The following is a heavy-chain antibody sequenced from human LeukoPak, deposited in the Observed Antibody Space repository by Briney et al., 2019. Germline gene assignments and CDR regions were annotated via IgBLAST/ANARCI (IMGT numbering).Heavy chain of an antibody. V-gene: IGHV4-34*01. CDR1: GGSFSGYY. D-gene: IGHD3-22*01. Sequence: SETLSLTCAVYGGSFSGYYWSWIRQPPGKGLEWIGEINHSGSTNYNPSLKSRVTISVDTSKNQFSLKLSSVTAADTAVYYCARFHTYYYDTDYWGQGALVTVPS. CDR2: INHSGST. CDR3: ARFHTYYYDTDY. J-gene: IGHJ4*02.